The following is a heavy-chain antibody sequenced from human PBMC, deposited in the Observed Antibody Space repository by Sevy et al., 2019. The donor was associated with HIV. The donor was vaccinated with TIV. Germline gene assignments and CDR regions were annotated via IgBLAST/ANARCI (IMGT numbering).Heavy chain of an antibody. Sequence: GGSLRLSCAASGFTFSYYTMNWVRQAPGKGLEWVSSISSGSSYIFYADSMKGRFTVSRDNAKNSLFLQMNSLRDEDPALYYCARSTDYYDNSGYDSWGRGTLVTVSS. D-gene: IGHD3-22*01. J-gene: IGHJ4*02. V-gene: IGHV3-21*03. CDR3: ARSTDYYDNSGYDS. CDR1: GFTFSYYT. CDR2: ISSGSSYI.